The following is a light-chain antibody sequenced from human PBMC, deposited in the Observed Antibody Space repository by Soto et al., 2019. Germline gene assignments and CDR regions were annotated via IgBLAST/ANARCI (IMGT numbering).Light chain of an antibody. CDR2: GAS. CDR3: QQYNNWPPT. Sequence: EIVMTQSPGTLSVSPGERATLSCRASQSVSNNVAWYQRKPGQAPRLLFSGASTRATGVPATFSGSGSGKDYTLTISSLQSADFAVYYYQQYNNWPPTFGQGTRVEVK. J-gene: IGKJ1*01. V-gene: IGKV3-15*01. CDR1: QSVSNN.